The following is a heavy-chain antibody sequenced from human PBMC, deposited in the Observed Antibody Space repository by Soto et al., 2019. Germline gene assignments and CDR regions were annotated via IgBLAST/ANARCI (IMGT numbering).Heavy chain of an antibody. Sequence: SVKVSCKASGGTFSSYAISWVRQSPGQGLEWMGGIIPIFGTANYAQKFQGRVTITADESTSTAYMELSSLRSEDTAVYYCGRGLYYDFWSGSSGDWFDPWGQGTLVTVSS. V-gene: IGHV1-69*13. CDR1: GGTFSSYA. CDR3: GRGLYYDFWSGSSGDWFDP. CDR2: IIPIFGTA. J-gene: IGHJ5*02. D-gene: IGHD3-3*01.